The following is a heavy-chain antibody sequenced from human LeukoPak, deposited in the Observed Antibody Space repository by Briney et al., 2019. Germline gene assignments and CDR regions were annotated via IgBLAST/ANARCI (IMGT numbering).Heavy chain of an antibody. CDR1: GYTFTGYY. CDR3: ARDLGPAYSSSPLLFFDY. Sequence: ASVKVSCTASGYTFTGYYMHWVRPAPGQGLEWMGWINPNSGGTNYAQKFQGRVTMTRDTSISTAYMELSRLRSDDTAVYYYARDLGPAYSSSPLLFFDYWGQGTLVTVSS. D-gene: IGHD6-6*01. V-gene: IGHV1-2*02. CDR2: INPNSGGT. J-gene: IGHJ4*02.